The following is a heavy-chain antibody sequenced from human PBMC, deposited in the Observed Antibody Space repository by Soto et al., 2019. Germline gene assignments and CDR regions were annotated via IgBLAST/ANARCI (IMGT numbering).Heavy chain of an antibody. Sequence: SGPTLVNPTQTLTLTCTFSGFSLSTTGMRVSWIRQPPGKALEWLARIDWDDDKFYTTSLKTRLTISKDTSKNQVVLTMTNMDPVDTATYFCTRIPSWLQGFDSWGQGTLVTVSS. D-gene: IGHD6-13*01. CDR3: TRIPSWLQGFDS. CDR2: IDWDDDK. V-gene: IGHV2-70*04. CDR1: GFSLSTTGMR. J-gene: IGHJ4*02.